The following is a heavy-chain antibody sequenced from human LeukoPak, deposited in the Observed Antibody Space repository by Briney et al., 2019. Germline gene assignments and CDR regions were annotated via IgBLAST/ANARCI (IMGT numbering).Heavy chain of an antibody. CDR2: ISSGGNTI. Sequence: GGSLRLSCAASGFTFSSYEMNWVRQAPGKGLGWVSYISSGGNTIYYADSVRGRFTISRDKAKNSLYLQMNSLRAEDTAVYYCAREGTAMVSFDYWGQGTLVTVSS. CDR1: GFTFSSYE. CDR3: AREGTAMVSFDY. D-gene: IGHD5-18*01. J-gene: IGHJ4*02. V-gene: IGHV3-48*03.